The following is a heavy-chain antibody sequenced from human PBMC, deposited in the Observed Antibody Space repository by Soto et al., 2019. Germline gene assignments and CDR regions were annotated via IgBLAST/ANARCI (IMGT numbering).Heavy chain of an antibody. V-gene: IGHV5-10-1*01. D-gene: IGHD3-22*01. CDR1: GYSFTNYW. CDR3: VRLYHYDSSGYSFDY. Sequence: LGESLKISCQGSGYSFTNYWINWVRQMPGKGLEWMGRIDPSDSYTNYSPSFQGHVTLSADKSISTAYLQWSSLKASDTAMYYCVRLYHYDSSGYSFDYWGQGTLVTVS. CDR2: IDPSDSYT. J-gene: IGHJ4*02.